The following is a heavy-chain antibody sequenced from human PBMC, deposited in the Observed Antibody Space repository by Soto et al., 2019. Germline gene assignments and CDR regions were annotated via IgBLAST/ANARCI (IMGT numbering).Heavy chain of an antibody. Sequence: SVKVSCKASGGTFSSYAISWVRQAPGQGLEWMGGIIPIFGTANYAQKFQGRVTITADKSTSTAYMELSSLRSEDTAVYYCARDYYGSGSCIYYYGMDVWGQGTTVTVSS. CDR2: IIPIFGTA. CDR3: ARDYYGSGSCIYYYGMDV. CDR1: GGTFSSYA. D-gene: IGHD3-10*01. V-gene: IGHV1-69*06. J-gene: IGHJ6*02.